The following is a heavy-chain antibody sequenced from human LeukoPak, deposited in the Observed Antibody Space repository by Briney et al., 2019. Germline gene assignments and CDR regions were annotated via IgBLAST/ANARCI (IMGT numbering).Heavy chain of an antibody. CDR3: ARDIGITGTRGYFDY. CDR1: GFTFSSYA. CDR2: ISYDGSNK. D-gene: IGHD1-7*01. J-gene: IGHJ4*02. Sequence: GGSLRLSCAASGFTFSSYAMHWVRQAPGKGLEWVAVISYDGSNKYYADSVKGRFTIPRDNSKNTLYLQMNSLRAEDTAVYYCARDIGITGTRGYFDYWGQGTLVTVSS. V-gene: IGHV3-30*04.